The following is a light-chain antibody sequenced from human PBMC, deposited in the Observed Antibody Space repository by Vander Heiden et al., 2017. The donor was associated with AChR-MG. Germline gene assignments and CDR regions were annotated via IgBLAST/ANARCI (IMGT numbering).Light chain of an antibody. J-gene: IGLJ3*02. V-gene: IGLV2-8*01. CDR3: SSYGGSNNLV. Sequence: QSALTQPPSASGSLGQSVPISCTGTSSYVGGNNFVAWYQQHPDKAPKLMIYEVTKRPSGVPDRFSGSKSGNTASLTVSGLQAEEEADYYCSSYGGSNNLVFGGGTKLTVL. CDR1: SSYVGGNNF. CDR2: EVT.